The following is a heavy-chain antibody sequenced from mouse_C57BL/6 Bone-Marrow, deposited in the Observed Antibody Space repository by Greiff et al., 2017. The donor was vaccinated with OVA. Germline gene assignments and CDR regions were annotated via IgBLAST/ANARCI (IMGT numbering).Heavy chain of an antibody. Sequence: VHLVESGAELVRPGASVTLSCKASGYTFTDYEMHWVKQTPVHGLEWIGAIDPETGGTAYNQKFKGKAILTADKSSSTAYMELRSLTSEDSAVYYCTICYYFDYWGQGTTLTVSS. J-gene: IGHJ2*01. CDR2: IDPETGGT. V-gene: IGHV1-15*01. CDR1: GYTFTDYE. CDR3: TICYYFDY.